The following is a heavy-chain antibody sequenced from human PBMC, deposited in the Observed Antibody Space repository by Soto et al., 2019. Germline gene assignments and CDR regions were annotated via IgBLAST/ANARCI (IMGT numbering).Heavy chain of an antibody. CDR2: IYYSGST. V-gene: IGHV4-39*01. CDR1: GGSISSSSYY. Sequence: QLQLQESGPGLVKPSETLSLTCTVSGGSISSSSYYWGWIRQPPGKGLEWIGSIYYSGSTHYNRSLKSRVTISVDTSKTQFSLKLSSVTAADTAVYYCARADTAANDAFDIWGQGTMVTASS. D-gene: IGHD5-18*01. J-gene: IGHJ3*02. CDR3: ARADTAANDAFDI.